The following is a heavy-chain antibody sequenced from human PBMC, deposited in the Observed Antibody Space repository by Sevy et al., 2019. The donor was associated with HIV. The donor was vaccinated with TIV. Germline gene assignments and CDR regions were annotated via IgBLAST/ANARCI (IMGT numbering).Heavy chain of an antibody. CDR1: GCTVSIIY. J-gene: IGHJ3*02. CDR3: TTVGFPNCESEAFDI. CDR2: MKSKTDGGTT. Sequence: GGSLRLSCAASGCTVSIIYMNWVRQSPGKGLEWVGRMKSKTDGGTTDYAAPVKDRFTMSRDDSTNTRYQQMNSLKADDTAVYYCTTVGFPNCESEAFDIWGQGTMVTVSS. V-gene: IGHV3-15*01. D-gene: IGHD2-21*01.